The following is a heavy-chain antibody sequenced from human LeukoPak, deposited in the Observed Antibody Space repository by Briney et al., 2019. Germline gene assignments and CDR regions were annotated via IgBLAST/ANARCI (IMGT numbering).Heavy chain of an antibody. CDR1: GGSISSGGYY. J-gene: IGHJ4*02. CDR2: IYYSGST. D-gene: IGHD3-10*01. V-gene: IGHV4-31*03. Sequence: SETLSLTCTVSGGSISSGGYYWSWIRQHPGKGLEWIGYIYYSGSTYYNPSLKSRVTISVDTSKNQFSLKLSSVPAADTAVYYCARDHHQLYYYGSGTPTGLGVFDYWGQGTLVTVSS. CDR3: ARDHHQLYYYGSGTPTGLGVFDY.